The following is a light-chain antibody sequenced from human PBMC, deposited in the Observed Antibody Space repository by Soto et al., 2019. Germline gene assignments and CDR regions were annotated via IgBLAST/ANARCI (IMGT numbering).Light chain of an antibody. CDR3: QQYNDNWT. CDR2: KAS. CDR1: QSVSRW. Sequence: DILMTQSPSTLSASVGDRVTITCRASQSVSRWLAWYQQKPGKAPKLFIYKASTLESGVPSRFSGSGSGTEFTLAISSLQPDDSATYYCQQYNDNWTFGQGTKVEIK. V-gene: IGKV1-5*03. J-gene: IGKJ1*01.